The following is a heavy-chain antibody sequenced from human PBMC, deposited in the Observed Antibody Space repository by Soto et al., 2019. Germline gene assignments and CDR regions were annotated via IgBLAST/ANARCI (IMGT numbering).Heavy chain of an antibody. CDR3: AMTMTTLYNWFHP. Sequence: SETLSLTCTVSGGSIRSHYWSWIRQTPGKELEWIGQIYYSGTTNYNPSLKSRVTISVDTSKNQFSLKLSSVTAADTAVYFCAMTMTTLYNWFHPWAREPWSPSPQ. J-gene: IGHJ5*02. D-gene: IGHD4-17*01. V-gene: IGHV4-59*08. CDR2: IYYSGTT. CDR1: GGSIRSHY.